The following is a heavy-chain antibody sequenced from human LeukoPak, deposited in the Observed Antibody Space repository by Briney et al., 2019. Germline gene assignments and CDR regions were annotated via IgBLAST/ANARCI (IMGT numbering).Heavy chain of an antibody. CDR2: IIPIFGTA. CDR3: ARTGYSSGWYGS. J-gene: IGHJ4*02. V-gene: IGHV1-69*13. Sequence: ASVRVSCKASGGTFSSYAISWVRQAPGQGLEWMGGIIPIFGTANYAQKFQGRVTITADESTSTAYMELSSLRSEDTAVYYCARTGYSSGWYGSWGQGTLATVSS. D-gene: IGHD6-19*01. CDR1: GGTFSSYA.